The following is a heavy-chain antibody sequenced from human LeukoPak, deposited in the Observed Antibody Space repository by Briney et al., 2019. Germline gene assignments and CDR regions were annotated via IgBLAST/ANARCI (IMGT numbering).Heavy chain of an antibody. J-gene: IGHJ4*02. V-gene: IGHV3-64D*09. Sequence: GGSLRLSCSASGFTFSSCAMHWVRQAPGMGLEYVSGINDYGTTTHYGDSVRGRVTISRDDSKNTVHLQMSSLRAEGTAVYYCVKDLSGWYSFDYWGQGTLVTVSS. CDR2: INDYGTTT. D-gene: IGHD6-19*01. CDR3: VKDLSGWYSFDY. CDR1: GFTFSSCA.